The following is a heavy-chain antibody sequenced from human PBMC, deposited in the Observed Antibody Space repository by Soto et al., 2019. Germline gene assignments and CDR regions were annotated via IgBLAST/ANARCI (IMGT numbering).Heavy chain of an antibody. CDR2: INPSRGGT. V-gene: IGHV1-46*03. D-gene: IGHD6-13*01. CDR1: ADTFTSYY. J-gene: IGHJ3*01. CDR3: TRSIITTAGTDAFDL. Sequence: QVQLVQSGAEVKKPGASVRVSCKASADTFTSYYVHWVRQAPGQGPEWMGMINPSRGGTDYAQKFQGRVTMTRDTSTTTVYMELSSLRSEDTAIYYCTRSIITTAGTDAFDLWVQGTLVTVSS.